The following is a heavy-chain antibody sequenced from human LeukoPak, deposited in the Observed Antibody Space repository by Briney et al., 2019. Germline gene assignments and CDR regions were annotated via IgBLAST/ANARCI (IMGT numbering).Heavy chain of an antibody. CDR2: ISGSGGST. J-gene: IGHJ4*02. CDR3: AKDQVVVVPAAISYYFDY. D-gene: IGHD2-2*01. CDR1: GFTFTNFA. Sequence: GGSLRLSCEASGFTFTNFALTWVRQAPGKGLEWVSAISGSGGSTYYADSVKGRFTISRDNSKNTLYLQMNSLRAEDTAVYYCAKDQVVVVPAAISYYFDYWGQGTLVTVSS. V-gene: IGHV3-23*01.